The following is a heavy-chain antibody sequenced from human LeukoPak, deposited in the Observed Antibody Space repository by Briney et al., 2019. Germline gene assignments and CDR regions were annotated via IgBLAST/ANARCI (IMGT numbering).Heavy chain of an antibody. CDR2: ISSSSSTI. Sequence: GGSLRLSCAAPGFTFSSYSMNWVRQAPGKGLEWVSYISSSSSTIYYADSVKGRFTISRDNAKNSLYLQMNSLRAEDTAVYYCARLGYCSSTSCRGPSFDYWGQGTLVTVSS. J-gene: IGHJ4*02. D-gene: IGHD2-2*01. CDR3: ARLGYCSSTSCRGPSFDY. CDR1: GFTFSSYS. V-gene: IGHV3-48*01.